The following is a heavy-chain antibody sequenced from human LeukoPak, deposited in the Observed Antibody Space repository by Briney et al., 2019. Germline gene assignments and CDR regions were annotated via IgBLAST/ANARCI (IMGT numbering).Heavy chain of an antibody. J-gene: IGHJ6*03. CDR2: ITWNSDSI. D-gene: IGHD3-16*01. CDR1: GFTFSSYA. Sequence: GGSLRPSCAASGFTFSSYAMHWVRQAPGKGLEWVSGITWNSDSIDYADSVKGRFTISRDNAKNSLYLQMNSLRAEDMALYYCAKGGGGRLIYYYYMDVWGKGTTVTVSS. V-gene: IGHV3-9*03. CDR3: AKGGGGRLIYYYYMDV.